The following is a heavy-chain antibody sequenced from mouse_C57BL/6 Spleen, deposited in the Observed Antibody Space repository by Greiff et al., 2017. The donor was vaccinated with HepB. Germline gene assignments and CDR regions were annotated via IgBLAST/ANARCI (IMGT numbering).Heavy chain of an antibody. CDR3: ARGGYYWGYAMDY. D-gene: IGHD2-3*01. J-gene: IGHJ4*01. CDR2: INPSTGGT. Sequence: EVQLQQSGPELVKPGASVKISCKASGYSFTGYYMNWVKQSPEKSLEWIGEINPSTGGTTYNQKFKAKATLTVDKSSSTAYMQLKSLTSEDSAVYYCARGGYYWGYAMDYWGQGTSVTVSS. CDR1: GYSFTGYY. V-gene: IGHV1-42*01.